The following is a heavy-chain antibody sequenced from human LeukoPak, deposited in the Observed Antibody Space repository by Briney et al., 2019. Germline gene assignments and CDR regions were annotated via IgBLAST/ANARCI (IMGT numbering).Heavy chain of an antibody. D-gene: IGHD3-22*01. CDR2: INPSGGST. CDR3: ARDRDSSGYFPSAFDY. CDR1: GYTFTSYY. Sequence: ASVKVFCKASGYTFTSYYMHWVRQAPGQGLEWMGIINPSGGSTSYAQKFQGRVTMTRDTSTSTVYMELSSLRSEDTAVYYCARDRDSSGYFPSAFDYWGQGTLVTVSS. J-gene: IGHJ4*02. V-gene: IGHV1-46*01.